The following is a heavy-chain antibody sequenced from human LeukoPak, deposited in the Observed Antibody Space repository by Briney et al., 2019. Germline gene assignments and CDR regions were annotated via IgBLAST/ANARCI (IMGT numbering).Heavy chain of an antibody. D-gene: IGHD3-3*01. Sequence: ASVKVSCKASGYTFTSYGISWVRQAPGQGLEWMGWISAFNGNTNYAQKLQGRVTMTTDTSTSTAYMELRSLRSDDTAVYYCARAGVVIIEDPYFDYWGQGTLVTVSS. CDR3: ARAGVVIIEDPYFDY. CDR2: ISAFNGNT. CDR1: GYTFTSYG. J-gene: IGHJ4*02. V-gene: IGHV1-18*01.